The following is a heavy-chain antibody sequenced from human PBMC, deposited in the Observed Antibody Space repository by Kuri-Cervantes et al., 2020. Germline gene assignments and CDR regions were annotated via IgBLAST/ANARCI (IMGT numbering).Heavy chain of an antibody. Sequence: GEFLKISCAASGFTFSNYAMSWVRQAPGKVLECVTAISGSGGSTYYADSVKGRFTISRDNSKNTLYLQMNSLRDEDTAVYYCARSPYDYVWGSYDGYYYGMDVWGQGPTVPVSS. V-gene: IGHV3-23*01. J-gene: IGHJ6*02. CDR3: ARSPYDYVWGSYDGYYYGMDV. CDR1: GFTFSNYA. D-gene: IGHD3-16*01. CDR2: ISGSGGST.